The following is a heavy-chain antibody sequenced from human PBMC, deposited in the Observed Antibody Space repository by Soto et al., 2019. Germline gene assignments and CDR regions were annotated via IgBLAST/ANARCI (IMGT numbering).Heavy chain of an antibody. Sequence: GGSLRLSCAASGFTVSSNYMSWVRQAPGKGLEWVSVIYSGGSTYYADSVKGRFTISRDNSKNTLYLQMNSLRAEDTAVYYCARALFNYYDSSGYLYYFDSWRHSTLVTVAS. CDR1: GFTVSSNY. J-gene: IGHJ4*01. D-gene: IGHD3-22*01. V-gene: IGHV3-66*01. CDR3: ARALFNYYDSSGYLYYFDS. CDR2: IYSGGST.